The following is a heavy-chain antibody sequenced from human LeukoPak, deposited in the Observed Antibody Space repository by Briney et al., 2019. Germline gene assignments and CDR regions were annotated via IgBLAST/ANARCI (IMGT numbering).Heavy chain of an antibody. CDR3: ARDGGVVVPAAPAAFDI. J-gene: IGHJ3*02. CDR2: IYTSGST. V-gene: IGHV4-4*07. D-gene: IGHD2-2*01. Sequence: PSETQSLTCTVSGGSISSYYWSWIRQPAGKGLEWIGRIYTSGSTNYNPSLKSRVTMSEDTSKNQFSLKLSSVTAADTAVYYCARDGGVVVPAAPAAFDIWGQGTMVTVSS. CDR1: GGSISSYY.